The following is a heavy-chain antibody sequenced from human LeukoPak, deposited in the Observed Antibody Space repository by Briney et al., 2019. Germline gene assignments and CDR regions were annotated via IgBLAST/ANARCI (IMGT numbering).Heavy chain of an antibody. Sequence: RGSLTLSCAASGFTFSSYGMHWVRQAPGKGLEWVAFIRYDGSNKYYADSVKGRFTISRDNSKNTLYLQMNSLRAEDTAVYYCAKDGYDSSGYYAWSDYWGQGTLVTVSS. CDR3: AKDGYDSSGYYAWSDY. V-gene: IGHV3-30*02. D-gene: IGHD3-22*01. J-gene: IGHJ4*02. CDR1: GFTFSSYG. CDR2: IRYDGSNK.